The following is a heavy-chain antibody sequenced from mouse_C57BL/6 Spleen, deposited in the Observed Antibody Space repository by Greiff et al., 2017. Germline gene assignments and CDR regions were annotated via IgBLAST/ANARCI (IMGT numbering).Heavy chain of an antibody. Sequence: QVQLQQSGAELMKPGASVKLSCKATGYTFTGYWIEWVKQRPGHGLEWIGEILPGSGSTNYNEKFKGKATFTADTSSSTAYMQLSSLTTEDSAFYDCARAPYDNSWSYEGFEYWGQGTLVTVSA. CDR2: ILPGSGST. D-gene: IGHD1-1*01. V-gene: IGHV1-9*01. CDR3: ARAPYDNSWSYEGFEY. J-gene: IGHJ3*01. CDR1: GYTFTGYW.